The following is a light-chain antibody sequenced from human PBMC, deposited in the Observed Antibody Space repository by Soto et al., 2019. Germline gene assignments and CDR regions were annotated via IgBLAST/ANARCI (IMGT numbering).Light chain of an antibody. CDR3: QQYNSYPLT. V-gene: IGKV1-5*03. Sequence: DIQMTQSPSTLSASVGDRVTITCRASQSISSWLAWYQQKPGKAPKLLIYKASGLESGVPSRFSGSGSGTECTLTISSLQPDDFATYYCQQYNSYPLTFGQGTKVEIK. CDR1: QSISSW. CDR2: KAS. J-gene: IGKJ1*01.